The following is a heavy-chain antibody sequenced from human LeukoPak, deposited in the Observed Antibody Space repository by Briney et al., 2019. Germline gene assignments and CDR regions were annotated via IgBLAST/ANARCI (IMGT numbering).Heavy chain of an antibody. CDR2: INPNSGGT. V-gene: IGHV1-2*02. D-gene: IGHD6-19*01. J-gene: IGHJ5*02. CDR1: GYTFTGYY. Sequence: ASVKVSCKASGYTFTGYYMHWVRQAPGQGLEWMGWINPNSGGTNYAQKFQGRVTMTRDTSISTAYMELSRLRSDDTAVYYCARDLSGWHNWFDPWGQGTLVTVSS. CDR3: ARDLSGWHNWFDP.